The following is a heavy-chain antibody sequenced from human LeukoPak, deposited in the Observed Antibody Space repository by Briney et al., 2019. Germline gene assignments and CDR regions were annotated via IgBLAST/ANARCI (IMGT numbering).Heavy chain of an antibody. CDR1: GGSLSRGGYS. CDR2: ILHSGST. Sequence: PSETLSLTPAVSGGSLSRGGYSWSWIRPPPGRGLEWWGYILHSGSTYYPPSLKSRVTISVDKSKNQFSLKLSSVTAAGMAVYYCARNNVAVAGSDLLDYGGQGTLVTVSS. J-gene: IGHJ4*02. V-gene: IGHV4-30-2*01. D-gene: IGHD6-19*01. CDR3: ARNNVAVAGSDLLDY.